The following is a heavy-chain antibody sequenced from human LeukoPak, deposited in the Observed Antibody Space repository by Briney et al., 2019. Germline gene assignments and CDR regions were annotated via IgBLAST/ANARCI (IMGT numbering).Heavy chain of an antibody. J-gene: IGHJ3*02. CDR3: ARDRATTVTKSFAFDI. Sequence: SVKVSCKASGDTFSTYAINWVRQAPGQGLEWMGGIIPIFGTANYAQKFQGRVTITTDESTSTAYMELSSLRSEDTAVYYCARDRATTVTKSFAFDIWGQGTMVTVSS. D-gene: IGHD4-17*01. V-gene: IGHV1-69*05. CDR2: IIPIFGTA. CDR1: GDTFSTYA.